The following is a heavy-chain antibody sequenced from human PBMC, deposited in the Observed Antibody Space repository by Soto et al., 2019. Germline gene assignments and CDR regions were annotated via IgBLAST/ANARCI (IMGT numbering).Heavy chain of an antibody. V-gene: IGHV3-33*01. CDR2: IWYDGSSK. J-gene: IGHJ4*02. CDR1: GFTFSSYG. D-gene: IGHD2-15*01. Sequence: QVQLLESGGGVVQPWRSLRLSCAASGFTFSSYGMHWVRQAPGKGLEWVAVIWYDGSSKYYADSVNGRSTISRNNSKNTLNLQMNSVRVKDTTVYYCERDRYNSDSCYRLEHWGQGTLVTVSS. CDR3: ERDRYNSDSCYRLEH.